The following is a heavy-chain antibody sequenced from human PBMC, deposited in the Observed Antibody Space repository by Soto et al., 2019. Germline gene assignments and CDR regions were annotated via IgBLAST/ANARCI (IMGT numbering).Heavy chain of an antibody. Sequence: QLQLQESGPGLVKPSETLSLTCTVSGGSISSSSFHWGWIRQPPGKGLEWIGSIYYSGSTNYSPSLKRRVTLSVDKSKNQFSLKLSSVTAADTAVYDCARREMAAGTDWWLDPLGQGTLVTVSS. J-gene: IGHJ5*02. V-gene: IGHV4-39*01. D-gene: IGHD6-13*01. CDR3: ARREMAAGTDWWLDP. CDR2: IYYSGST. CDR1: GGSISSSSFH.